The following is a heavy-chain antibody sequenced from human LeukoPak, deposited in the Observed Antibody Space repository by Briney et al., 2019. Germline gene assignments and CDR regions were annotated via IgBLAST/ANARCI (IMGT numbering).Heavy chain of an antibody. CDR2: ISSSSSYI. D-gene: IGHD2-21*02. Sequence: GGSLRLSCAASGFTFSSYSMNWVRQAPGKGLEWVSSISSSSSYIYYADSVKGRFTISRDNSKNTLYLQMNSLRAEDTAVYYCAKGATLIVVATASDYWGQGTLVTVSS. J-gene: IGHJ4*02. V-gene: IGHV3-21*04. CDR1: GFTFSSYS. CDR3: AKGATLIVVATASDY.